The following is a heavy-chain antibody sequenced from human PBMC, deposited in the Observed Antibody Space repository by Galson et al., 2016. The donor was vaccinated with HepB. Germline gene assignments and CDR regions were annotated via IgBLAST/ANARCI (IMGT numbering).Heavy chain of an antibody. D-gene: IGHD5-24*01. CDR3: ARPRRWPQYYYGLDV. CDR1: GFTFSTYA. J-gene: IGHJ6*02. CDR2: ISYDGSHK. Sequence: SLRLPCAASGFTFSTYAMHWVRPAPGKGLEWVAVISYDGSHKHYRDAVKGRFTISRDNSKNTLYLQMNSLRREDTAVYYCARPRRWPQYYYGLDVWGQGTTVTVSS. V-gene: IGHV3-30-3*01.